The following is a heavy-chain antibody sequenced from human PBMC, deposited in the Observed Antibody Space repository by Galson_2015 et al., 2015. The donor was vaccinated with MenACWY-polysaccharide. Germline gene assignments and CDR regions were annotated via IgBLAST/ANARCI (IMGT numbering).Heavy chain of an antibody. CDR3: ARDVGFL. Sequence: SLRLSCAASGFTFSSYSMNWVRQAPGKGLEWVSSIGSSSNYIYYADSVKGRFTISRDNAKNSLYLQMISLRAEDTAVYYCARDVGFLWGQGTLFTVSS. V-gene: IGHV3-21*01. J-gene: IGHJ4*02. CDR1: GFTFSSYS. CDR2: IGSSSNYI. D-gene: IGHD2-15*01.